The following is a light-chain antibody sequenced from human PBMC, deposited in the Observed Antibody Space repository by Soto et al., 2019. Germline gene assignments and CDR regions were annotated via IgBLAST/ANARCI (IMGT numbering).Light chain of an antibody. Sequence: EIVLTQSPVILSLSPGERATLSCRASQSISSYLAWYQQKPGQAPRLLIYDAFKRATGIPARFSGSGSGTDFTLTISSLEPEDFAVYYCQQGSNWITFGQGTRLEIK. CDR2: DAF. CDR1: QSISSY. CDR3: QQGSNWIT. J-gene: IGKJ5*01. V-gene: IGKV3-11*01.